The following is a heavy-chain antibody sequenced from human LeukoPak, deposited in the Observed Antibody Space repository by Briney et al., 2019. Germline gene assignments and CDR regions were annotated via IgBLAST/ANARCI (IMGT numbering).Heavy chain of an antibody. CDR3: ARGASGLFYY. J-gene: IGHJ4*02. CDR1: AGSISNYY. Sequence: SETLSLTCTVSAGSISNYYWSWIRQPPGKGLEWIGYISYSGSTNYNPPLKSRVTISVDTSKNQFSLKLSSVTAADTAVYYCARGASGLFYYWGQGTLVTVSS. CDR2: ISYSGST. D-gene: IGHD6-25*01. V-gene: IGHV4-59*08.